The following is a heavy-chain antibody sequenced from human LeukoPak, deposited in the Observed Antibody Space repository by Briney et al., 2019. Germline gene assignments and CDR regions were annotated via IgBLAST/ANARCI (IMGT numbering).Heavy chain of an antibody. V-gene: IGHV3-48*02. CDR1: GFIFSDYS. CDR2: IGRTSAPT. Sequence: GGSLRLSCAASGFIFSDYSMNWVRQAPGKGLEWISYIGRTSAPTYYADSVKGRFTISREDAKNSLYLQMNSLRDEDTAVYFCARDHIWAFDAWGQGTMVTVSS. CDR3: ARDHIWAFDA. J-gene: IGHJ3*01.